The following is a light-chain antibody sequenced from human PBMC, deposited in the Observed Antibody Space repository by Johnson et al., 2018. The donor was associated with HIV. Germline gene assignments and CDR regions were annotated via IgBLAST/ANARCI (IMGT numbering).Light chain of an antibody. V-gene: IGLV1-51*01. Sequence: SVLTQPPSVSAAPGQKVTISCSGSSSNIGNNYVSWYQQLPGTAPKLLIYDNNKRPSGIPDRFSGSKSGTSATLGITGLQTGDEADYYCGTWDSSLSAWIVFGTGTKVTVL. CDR1: SSNIGNNY. J-gene: IGLJ1*01. CDR2: DNN. CDR3: GTWDSSLSAWIV.